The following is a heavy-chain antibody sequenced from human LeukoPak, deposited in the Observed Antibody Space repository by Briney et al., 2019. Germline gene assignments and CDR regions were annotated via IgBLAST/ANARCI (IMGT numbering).Heavy chain of an antibody. J-gene: IGHJ6*03. CDR2: ISSSGSTI. CDR3: ARIAHSNYYYYMDV. CDR1: GFTVSSNY. D-gene: IGHD3-3*02. V-gene: IGHV3-11*04. Sequence: GGSLRLSCAASGFTVSSNYMSWVRQAPGKGLEWVSYISSSGSTIYYADSVKGRFTISRDNAKNSLYLQMNSLRAEDTAVYYCARIAHSNYYYYMDVWGKGTTVTISS.